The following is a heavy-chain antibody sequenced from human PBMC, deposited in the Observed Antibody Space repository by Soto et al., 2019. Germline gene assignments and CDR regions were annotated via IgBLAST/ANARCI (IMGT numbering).Heavy chain of an antibody. CDR2: IRSKANSYAT. CDR1: GFTFSGSA. Sequence: EVQLVESGGGLVQPGGSLKLSCAASGFTFSGSAMHWVRQASGKGLEWVGRIRSKANSYATAYAASVKGRFTISRDDSKNTAYLQMNSLKTEDTAVYYCTRPVPTAVTFDPWGQGTLVTVSS. V-gene: IGHV3-73*02. CDR3: TRPVPTAVTFDP. D-gene: IGHD2-2*01. J-gene: IGHJ5*02.